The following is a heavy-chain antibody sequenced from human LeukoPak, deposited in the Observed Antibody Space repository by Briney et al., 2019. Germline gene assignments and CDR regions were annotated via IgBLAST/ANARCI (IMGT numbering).Heavy chain of an antibody. J-gene: IGHJ5*02. V-gene: IGHV3-64*01. D-gene: IGHD6-19*01. CDR1: GFIFSTYA. Sequence: GGSLRFSCAASGFIFSTYAMHWVRQAPGKGLEYVSATTSNGGSTYYANSVKGRFTISRDNSKNTLFLQMGSLRGEDMAVYYCATASLSGWYDDWGQGTLVTVSS. CDR3: ATASLSGWYDD. CDR2: TTSNGGST.